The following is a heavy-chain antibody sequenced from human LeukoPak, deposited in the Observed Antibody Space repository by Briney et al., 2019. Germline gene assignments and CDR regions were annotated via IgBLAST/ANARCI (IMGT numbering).Heavy chain of an antibody. CDR3: ARSAGYSYLPNYYYGMDV. CDR2: INHSGST. CDR1: GGSISSYY. V-gene: IGHV4-34*01. D-gene: IGHD5-18*01. Sequence: SETLSLTCTVSGGSISSYYWSWIRQPPGKGLEWIGEINHSGSTNYNPSLKSRVTISVDTSKNQFSLKLSSVTAADTAVYYCARSAGYSYLPNYYYGMDVWGQGTTVTVSS. J-gene: IGHJ6*02.